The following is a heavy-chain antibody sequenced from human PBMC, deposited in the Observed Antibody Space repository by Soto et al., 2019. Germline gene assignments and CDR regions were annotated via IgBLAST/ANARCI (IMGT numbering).Heavy chain of an antibody. Sequence: HPGGSLRLSCAGSGFTFSSYAMHWVRQAPGKGLEWVSAIGTGGGTYYADSVKGRFTISRDNSKSTLYLEMNSLRTEDTAVYYCAKASHCNKGRCSLGLIGDRAFDIWGQGTMVTVSS. D-gene: IGHD2-8*01. V-gene: IGHV3-NL1*01. CDR1: GFTFSSYA. CDR3: AKASHCNKGRCSLGLIGDRAFDI. J-gene: IGHJ3*02. CDR2: IGTGGGT.